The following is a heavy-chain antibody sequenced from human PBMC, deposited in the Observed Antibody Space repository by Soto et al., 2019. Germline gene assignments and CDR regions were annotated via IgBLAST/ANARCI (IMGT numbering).Heavy chain of an antibody. Sequence: GGSLRLSCAASGFTFSDYYMSWIRQAPGKXLEWVSYISSSGSTIYYADSVKGRFTISRDNAKNSLYLQMNSLRAEDTAVYYCAREGKAVAGDYYYYGMDVWGQGTTVTVSS. CDR2: ISSSGSTI. CDR3: AREGKAVAGDYYYYGMDV. J-gene: IGHJ6*02. CDR1: GFTFSDYY. V-gene: IGHV3-11*01. D-gene: IGHD6-19*01.